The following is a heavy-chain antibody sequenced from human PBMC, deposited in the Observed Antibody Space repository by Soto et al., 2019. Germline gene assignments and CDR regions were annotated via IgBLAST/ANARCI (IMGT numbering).Heavy chain of an antibody. CDR2: IYHSGST. CDR1: SGSISSSNW. Sequence: QVQLQESGPGLVKPSGTLSLTCAVSSGSISSSNWWSWVRQPPGKGLEWIGEIYHSGSTNYNPSLKSRVTISVDKSKNQFSLKLSSVTAADTAVYYCARVLGYCSSTSCRPFDYWGQGTLVTVSS. D-gene: IGHD2-2*01. V-gene: IGHV4-4*02. J-gene: IGHJ4*02. CDR3: ARVLGYCSSTSCRPFDY.